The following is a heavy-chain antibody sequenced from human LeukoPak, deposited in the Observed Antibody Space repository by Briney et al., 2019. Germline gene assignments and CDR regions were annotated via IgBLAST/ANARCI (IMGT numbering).Heavy chain of an antibody. CDR2: IKSKTDGGTT. Sequence: PGGFLRLSCAASGFIFSHYWMSWVRQFPGKGLEWVGRIKSKTDGGTTDYAAPVKGRFTISRDDSKNTLYLQMNSLRAEDTAVYYCAKDLSDIVVVPARYNWNGGSFDIWGQGTMVTVSS. CDR3: AKDLSDIVVVPARYNWNGGSFDI. CDR1: GFIFSHYW. D-gene: IGHD2-2*01. V-gene: IGHV3-15*01. J-gene: IGHJ3*02.